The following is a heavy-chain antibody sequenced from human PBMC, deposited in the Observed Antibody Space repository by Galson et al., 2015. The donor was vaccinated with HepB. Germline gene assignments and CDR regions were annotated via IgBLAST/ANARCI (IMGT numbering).Heavy chain of an antibody. CDR3: ARDGDYGSGRQPYFDY. D-gene: IGHD3-10*01. V-gene: IGHV3-30-3*01. Sequence: SLRLSCAASGFTFSSYAMHWVRQAPGKGLEWVALIFYDGSNTYYADSVKGRFTISRDNSKNTLYLQMNSLSGEDTAVYYCARDGDYGSGRQPYFDYWGQGSLVTVSS. J-gene: IGHJ4*02. CDR1: GFTFSSYA. CDR2: IFYDGSNT.